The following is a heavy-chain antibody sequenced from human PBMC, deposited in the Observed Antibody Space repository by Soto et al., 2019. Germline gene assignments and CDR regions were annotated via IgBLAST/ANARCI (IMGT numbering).Heavy chain of an antibody. CDR1: GGTFSSYS. J-gene: IGHJ4*02. V-gene: IGHV1-69*01. CDR2: IIPIFGTA. CDR3: ARDGGSHSGGIDY. D-gene: IGHD2-15*01. Sequence: QVQLVQSGAEVKKPGSSVKVSCKASGGTFSSYSINWVRQAPGQGLEWMGEIIPIFGTANYAQKFQGRVTISADESTSTAYMELSSLRSEDTAVYYCARDGGSHSGGIDYWGQGPLVTVSS.